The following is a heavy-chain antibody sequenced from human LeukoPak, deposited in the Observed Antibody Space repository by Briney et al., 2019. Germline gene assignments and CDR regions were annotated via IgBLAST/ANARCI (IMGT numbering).Heavy chain of an antibody. CDR1: GGSISSYY. V-gene: IGHV4-59*12. J-gene: IGHJ4*02. CDR2: IYYSGST. D-gene: IGHD1-26*01. Sequence: SETLSLTCTVSGGSISSYYWSWIRQPPGRGLEWVGYIYYSGSTNYNPSLKSRVTISVDTSKNQFSLKLSSVTAADTAVYYCARDPKEPWGQGTLVTVSS. CDR3: ARDPKEP.